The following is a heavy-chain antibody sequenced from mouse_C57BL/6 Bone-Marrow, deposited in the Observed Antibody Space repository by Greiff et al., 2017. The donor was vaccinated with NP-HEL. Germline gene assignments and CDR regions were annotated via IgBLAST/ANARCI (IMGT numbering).Heavy chain of an antibody. CDR3: ARPARQLRLPFAY. D-gene: IGHD3-2*02. CDR1: GFTFSSYG. CDR2: ISSGGSYT. Sequence: EVHLVESGGDLVKPGGSLKLSCAASGFTFSSYGMSWVRQTPDKRLEWVATISSGGSYTYYLDSVKGRFTISRDNAKNTLYLQMSSLKSEDTAMYYCARPARQLRLPFAYWGQGTLVTVSA. J-gene: IGHJ3*01. V-gene: IGHV5-6*01.